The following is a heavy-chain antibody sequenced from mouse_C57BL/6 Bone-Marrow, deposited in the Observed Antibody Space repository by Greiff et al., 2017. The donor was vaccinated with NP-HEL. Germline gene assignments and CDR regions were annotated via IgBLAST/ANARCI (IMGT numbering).Heavy chain of an antibody. Sequence: VQLQQSGAELVRPGASVTLSCKASGYTFTDYVMHWVKQTPVHGLEWIGAIDPETGGTAYNQKFKGKAILTADKSSSTAYMELRSLTSEDSAVYYCTRGTTVDYFDYWGQGTTLTVSS. CDR2: IDPETGGT. V-gene: IGHV1-15*01. CDR1: GYTFTDYV. CDR3: TRGTTVDYFDY. J-gene: IGHJ2*01. D-gene: IGHD1-1*01.